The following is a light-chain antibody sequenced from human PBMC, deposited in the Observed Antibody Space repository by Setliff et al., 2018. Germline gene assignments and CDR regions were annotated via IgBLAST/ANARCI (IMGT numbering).Light chain of an antibody. J-gene: IGLJ1*01. Sequence: ELTQPPSVSVAPGETAVITCGGSDIGRKNVHWYQQRAGQAPVLVIHYDKGRPSGIPERFSGSNSGNTATLTLARVEAADEADYYCQVWDTSSDPLYVFGTGTKV. CDR1: DIGRKN. V-gene: IGLV3-21*04. CDR3: QVWDTSSDPLYV. CDR2: YDK.